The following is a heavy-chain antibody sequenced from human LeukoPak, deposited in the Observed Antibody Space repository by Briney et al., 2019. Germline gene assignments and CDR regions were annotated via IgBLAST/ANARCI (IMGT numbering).Heavy chain of an antibody. CDR1: GGSFSGYY. D-gene: IGHD2-2*01. CDR2: INHSGSN. V-gene: IGHV4-34*01. Sequence: SETLSLTCAVYGGSFSGYYWSWIRQPPGKGLEWIGEINHSGSNNYNPSLKSRVTISVDTSKNQFSLRLSSVTAADTAVYYCARVVPASYYYYGMDVWGQGTTVTVSS. J-gene: IGHJ6*02. CDR3: ARVVPASYYYYGMDV.